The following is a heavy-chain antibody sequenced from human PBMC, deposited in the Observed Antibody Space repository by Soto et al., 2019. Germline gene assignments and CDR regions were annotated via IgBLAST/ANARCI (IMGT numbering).Heavy chain of an antibody. CDR3: ASERSGYNFDY. J-gene: IGHJ4*02. V-gene: IGHV3-74*01. CDR2: TNIDGSST. Sequence: GSLRLSCAASGIAFSNYWMHWVRQAPGKGLVWVSRTNIDGSSTTYADSVKGRFTISRDNAKNTLYLQMNSLRAEDTAIYYCASERSGYNFDYWGQGTLVTVSS. CDR1: GIAFSNYW. D-gene: IGHD5-12*01.